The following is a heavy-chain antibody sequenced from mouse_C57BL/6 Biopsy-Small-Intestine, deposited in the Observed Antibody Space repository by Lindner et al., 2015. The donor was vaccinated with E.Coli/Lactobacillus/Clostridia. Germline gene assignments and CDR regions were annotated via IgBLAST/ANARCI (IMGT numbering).Heavy chain of an antibody. CDR3: AREPSYSPSLYFYNGLDV. CDR2: INPSSGGT. J-gene: IGHJ1*01. CDR1: GYTFSDHY. Sequence: SVKVSCKTSGYTFSDHYTNWVRQAPGRGLEWMGRINPSSGGTNYAQKFQGRFTMTRDTSISTVYMEVIRLKSDDTAVYYCAREPSYSPSLYFYNGLDVWGQGTTVTVSS. V-gene: IGHV1-84*02. D-gene: IGHD1-1*01.